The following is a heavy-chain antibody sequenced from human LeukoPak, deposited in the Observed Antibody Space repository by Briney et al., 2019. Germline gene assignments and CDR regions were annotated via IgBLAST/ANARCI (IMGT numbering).Heavy chain of an antibody. D-gene: IGHD7-27*01. CDR2: ISSSSSTI. V-gene: IGHV3-48*04. Sequence: GGSLRLSCAASGFTFSSYSMNWVRQAPGKGLEWVSYISSSSSTIYYADSVKGRFTISRDNAKNSLYLQMNSLRAEDTAVYYCARDKNLGYYGMDIWGQGTTVTVSS. CDR3: ARDKNLGYYGMDI. J-gene: IGHJ6*02. CDR1: GFTFSSYS.